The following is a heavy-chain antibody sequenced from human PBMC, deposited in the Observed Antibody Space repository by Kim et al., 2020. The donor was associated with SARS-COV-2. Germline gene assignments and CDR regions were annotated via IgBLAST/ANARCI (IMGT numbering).Heavy chain of an antibody. CDR2: IYYSGST. CDR1: GGSISSSSYY. D-gene: IGHD3-9*01. CDR3: ARCYDILTGYQGPAFDI. J-gene: IGHJ3*02. V-gene: IGHV4-39*01. Sequence: SETLSLTCTVSGGSISSSSYYWGWIRQPPGKGLEWIGSIYYSGSTYYNPSLKSRVTISVDTSKNQFSLKLSSVTDADTAVYYCARCYDILTGYQGPAFDIWGQGTMVTVSS.